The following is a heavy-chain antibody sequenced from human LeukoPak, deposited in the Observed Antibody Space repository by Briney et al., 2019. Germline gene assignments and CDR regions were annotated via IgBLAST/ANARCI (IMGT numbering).Heavy chain of an antibody. V-gene: IGHV1-8*01. CDR2: MNPNSGNT. CDR1: GFTFTSYD. Sequence: ASVKVSCKAAGFTFTSYDINSVRQATGQGLEWMGWMNPNSGNTGYAQKFQGRVTMTRNTSISTAYMELSSLRSEDTAVYYCARGSYASGSYYTVWGQRTLVTVSS. D-gene: IGHD3-10*01. CDR3: ARGSYASGSYYTV. J-gene: IGHJ4*02.